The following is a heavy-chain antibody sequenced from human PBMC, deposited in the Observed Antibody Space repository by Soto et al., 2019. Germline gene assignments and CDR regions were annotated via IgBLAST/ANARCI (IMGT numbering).Heavy chain of an antibody. Sequence: QAQLQESGPGLVKPSETLSLTCTVSGGSISSYYWSWIRQPPGKGLEWIGYIYYSGSTNYNPSLKSRVTISVDTSKNQFSLKLSSVTAADTAVYYCARVRGSFDAFDIWGQGTMVTVSS. D-gene: IGHD6-13*01. V-gene: IGHV4-59*01. J-gene: IGHJ3*02. CDR1: GGSISSYY. CDR2: IYYSGST. CDR3: ARVRGSFDAFDI.